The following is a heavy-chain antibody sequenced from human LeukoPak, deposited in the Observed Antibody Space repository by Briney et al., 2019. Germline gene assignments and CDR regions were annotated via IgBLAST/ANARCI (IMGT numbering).Heavy chain of an antibody. V-gene: IGHV3-30*18. CDR1: GFTFSSYG. J-gene: IGHJ4*02. CDR2: ISYDGSNK. CDR3: AKSTVGKYGYFDY. Sequence: GRSLRLSCAASGFTFSSYGMHWVRQAPGKGLEWVAVISYDGSNKYYADSVKGRFTISRDNSKNTLYLQMSSLRAEDTAVYYCAKSTVGKYGYFDYWGQGTLVTVSS. D-gene: IGHD4-17*01.